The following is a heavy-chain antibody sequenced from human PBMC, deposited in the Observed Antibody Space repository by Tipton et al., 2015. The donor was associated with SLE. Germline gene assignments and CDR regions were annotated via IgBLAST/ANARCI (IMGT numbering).Heavy chain of an antibody. V-gene: IGHV4-34*01. CDR1: GGSFSGYY. J-gene: IGHJ4*02. CDR3: ARGLFGWELPY. Sequence: TLSLTCAVYGGSFSGYYWSWIRQPPGKGLEWIGEIDHTGSTNYNPSVKSRVTISVDTSANQFSLKLSSVAAADTAVYYCARGLFGWELPYWCQGTLVTVSS. CDR2: IDHTGST. D-gene: IGHD1-26*01.